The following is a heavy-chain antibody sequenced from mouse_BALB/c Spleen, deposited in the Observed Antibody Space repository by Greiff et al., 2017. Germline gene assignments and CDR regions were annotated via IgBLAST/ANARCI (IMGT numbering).Heavy chain of an antibody. J-gene: IGHJ4*01. V-gene: IGHV1-87*01. CDR1: GYTFTSYW. Sequence: QQSGAELARPGASVKLSCKASGYTFTSYWMQWVKQRPGQGLEWIGAIYPGDGDTRYTQKFKGKATLTADKSSSTAYMQLSSLASEDSAVYYCAREYALAMDYWGQGTSVTVSS. CDR3: AREYALAMDY. D-gene: IGHD5-2*01. CDR2: IYPGDGDT.